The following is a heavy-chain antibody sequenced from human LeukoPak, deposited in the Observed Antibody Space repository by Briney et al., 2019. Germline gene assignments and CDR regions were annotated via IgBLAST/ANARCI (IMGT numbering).Heavy chain of an antibody. D-gene: IGHD2-2*02. CDR2: IYYSWST. CDR1: GGSITTGDYY. Sequence: SETLSLTCTVSGGSITTGDYYWGWIRQPPGKGLEWIGSIYYSWSTYYNPYLKSRVTISVDTSKNQFSLNLSSVTAADTAVYYCAKHQCSSTRCYSFYYYGMDVWGQGTTVTVSS. CDR3: AKHQCSSTRCYSFYYYGMDV. V-gene: IGHV4-39*01. J-gene: IGHJ6*02.